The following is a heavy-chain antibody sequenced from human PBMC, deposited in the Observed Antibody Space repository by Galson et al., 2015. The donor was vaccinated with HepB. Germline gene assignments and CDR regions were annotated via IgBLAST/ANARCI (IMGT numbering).Heavy chain of an antibody. CDR1: GFTFGDYA. Sequence: SLRLSCAASGFTFGDYAMSWVRQAPGKGLEWVGFIRSKAYGGTTEYAASVKGRFTISRDDSKSIAYLQMNSLKTEDTAVYYCTREHSYGYYWGQGTLVTVSS. D-gene: IGHD5-18*01. CDR2: IRSKAYGGTT. V-gene: IGHV3-49*04. CDR3: TREHSYGYY. J-gene: IGHJ4*02.